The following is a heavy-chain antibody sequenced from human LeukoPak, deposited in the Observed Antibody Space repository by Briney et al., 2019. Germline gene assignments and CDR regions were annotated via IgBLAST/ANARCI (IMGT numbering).Heavy chain of an antibody. Sequence: ASVKVSCKASGYTFTGYYMHWVRQAPGQGLEWMGWINPNSGGTNYAQKFQGRVTITRNTSISTAYMELSSLRSEDTAVYYCARGRKNGLGSYGYQVDYWGQGTLVTVSS. D-gene: IGHD5-18*01. CDR2: INPNSGGT. V-gene: IGHV1-2*02. CDR3: ARGRKNGLGSYGYQVDY. J-gene: IGHJ4*02. CDR1: GYTFTGYY.